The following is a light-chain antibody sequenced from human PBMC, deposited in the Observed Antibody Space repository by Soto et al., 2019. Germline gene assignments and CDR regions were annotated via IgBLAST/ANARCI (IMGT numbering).Light chain of an antibody. CDR2: EVS. V-gene: IGLV2-14*01. Sequence: QCALTQPASVSGSPGQSITISCTGTSSDVGDYNYVSRYQQHPGKAPKLMIYEVSHRLSGVSNRFSGSKSGYTASLTISGLQDEDEADYYCSSYISNSIVVFGGGTKLTVL. CDR1: SSDVGDYNY. J-gene: IGLJ2*01. CDR3: SSYISNSIVV.